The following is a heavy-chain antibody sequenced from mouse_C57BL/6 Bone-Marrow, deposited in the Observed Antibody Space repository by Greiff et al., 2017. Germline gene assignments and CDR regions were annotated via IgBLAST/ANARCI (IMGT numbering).Heavy chain of an antibody. CDR2: IDPSDSYT. V-gene: IGHV1-59*01. Sequence: QVQLQQPGAELVRPGTSVKLSCKASGYTFTSYWMHWVKQRPGQGLEWIGVIDPSDSYTNYNQKFKGKATLTVDTSSSTAYMQLSSLTSEDSAVYYCARRWDGDYWGQGTTLTVSS. CDR3: ARRWDGDY. CDR1: GYTFTSYW. D-gene: IGHD4-1*01. J-gene: IGHJ2*01.